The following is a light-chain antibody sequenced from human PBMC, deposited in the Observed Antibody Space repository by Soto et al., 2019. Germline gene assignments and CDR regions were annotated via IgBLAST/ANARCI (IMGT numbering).Light chain of an antibody. CDR2: AAS. J-gene: IGKJ1*01. Sequence: DIQMTQSPSSLSASVGDRVTITCRASQIISTYLNWCQQRAGLAPRLLIYAASSLQSGVPPRFSGSGSGTDFTLTISSLQPEDFATYYCQQSYSTLWTFGHGTKVDIK. CDR3: QQSYSTLWT. V-gene: IGKV1-39*01. CDR1: QIISTY.